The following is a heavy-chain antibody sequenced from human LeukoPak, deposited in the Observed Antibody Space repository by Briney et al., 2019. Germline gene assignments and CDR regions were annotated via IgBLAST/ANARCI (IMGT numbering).Heavy chain of an antibody. Sequence: GGSLRLSRGVSGFLQSIHREIDVRQAPGKGLEWVANIKQDGSEKYYVDSVKGRFTISRVNVKKSLFLQVNSLRAEDTAVYYCARARRENYGYGYYMDYWGKGNLVTVSS. CDR2: IKQDGSEK. J-gene: IGHJ4*02. D-gene: IGHD5-12*01. CDR1: GFLQSIHR. V-gene: IGHV3-7*01. CDR3: ARARRENYGYGYYMDY.